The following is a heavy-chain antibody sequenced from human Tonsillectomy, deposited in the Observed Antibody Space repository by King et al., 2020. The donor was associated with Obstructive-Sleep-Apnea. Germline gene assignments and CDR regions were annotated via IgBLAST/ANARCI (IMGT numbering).Heavy chain of an antibody. D-gene: IGHD1/OR15-1a*01. Sequence: QLQESGPGLVKPSETLSLTCTVSGGSISSSSYYWGWIRQPPGKGLEWIGSIYYSGSTYYNPSLKSRVTISVDTSKNQFSLKLSSVTAADTAVYYCARQGEEQLNLYYYYYGMDVWGQGTTVTVSS. V-gene: IGHV4-39*01. CDR2: IYYSGST. CDR1: GGSISSSSYY. J-gene: IGHJ6*02. CDR3: ARQGEEQLNLYYYYYGMDV.